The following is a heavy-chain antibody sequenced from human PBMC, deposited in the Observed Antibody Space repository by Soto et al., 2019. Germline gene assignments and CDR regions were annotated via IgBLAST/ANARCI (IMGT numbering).Heavy chain of an antibody. CDR1: AFTFKNYV. J-gene: IGHJ4*02. V-gene: IGHV3-23*01. D-gene: IGHD2-15*01. Sequence: RLCCAASAFTFKNYVMSWVRQAPGKGLEWVSGISSTGGGTYYADPVKGRFTISRDNSKNTLYLQMNNLRAGDTALYYCAKGHDIVVVPTVDYWGQGTLVTVS. CDR3: AKGHDIVVVPTVDY. CDR2: ISSTGGGT.